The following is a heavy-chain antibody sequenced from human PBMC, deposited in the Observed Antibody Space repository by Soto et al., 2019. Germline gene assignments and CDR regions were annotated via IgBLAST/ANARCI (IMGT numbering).Heavy chain of an antibody. Sequence: QLQLQESGPGLVKPSETLSLTCTVSGGSISSSSYYWGWIRQPPGKGLEWIGSIYYSGSTYYNPSLKSRVTISVDTSKIQFSLKLSSVTAADTAVYYCARLSSSWSPRDYWGQGTLVTVSS. CDR1: GGSISSSSYY. D-gene: IGHD6-13*01. CDR3: ARLSSSWSPRDY. J-gene: IGHJ4*02. CDR2: IYYSGST. V-gene: IGHV4-39*01.